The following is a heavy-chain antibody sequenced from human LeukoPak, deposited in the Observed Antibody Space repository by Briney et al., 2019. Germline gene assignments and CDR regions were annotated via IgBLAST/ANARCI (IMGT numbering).Heavy chain of an antibody. CDR1: GYTFTGYY. CDR3: ARNYVTAILVDFDY. Sequence: ASVKVSCKASGYTFTGYYMHWVRQAPGQGLEWMGRINPNSGGTNYAQKFQGRVTMTRDTSISTAYMELSRLRSDDTAVYYCARNYVTAILVDFDYWGQGTLATVSS. V-gene: IGHV1-2*06. J-gene: IGHJ4*02. D-gene: IGHD2-21*02. CDR2: INPNSGGT.